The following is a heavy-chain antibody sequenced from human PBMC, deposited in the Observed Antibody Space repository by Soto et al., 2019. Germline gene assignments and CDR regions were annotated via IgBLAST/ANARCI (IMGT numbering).Heavy chain of an antibody. D-gene: IGHD3-22*01. CDR3: ARSTDSSGYYYFDY. CDR2: IYYSGST. V-gene: IGHV4-31*03. CDR1: GGSISSGGYY. J-gene: IGHJ4*02. Sequence: SETLSLTCTVSGGSISSGGYYWSWIRQHPGKGLEWIGYIYYSGSTYYNPSLKSRVTISVDTSKNQFSLKLSSVTAADTAVYYCARSTDSSGYYYFDYWGQGTLVTISS.